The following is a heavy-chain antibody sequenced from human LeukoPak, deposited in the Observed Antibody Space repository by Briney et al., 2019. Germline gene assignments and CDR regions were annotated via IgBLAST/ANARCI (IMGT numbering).Heavy chain of an antibody. Sequence: SETLSLTCSVSGDSISYFYWSWIRQAAGKGLEWIGRIYTSGSTNYNPSLKSRVTISVDTSKNQFSLKLSSVTAADTAVYYCALDRRGRELFDIWGQGTLVTVSS. CDR3: ALDRRGRELFDI. V-gene: IGHV4-4*07. J-gene: IGHJ3*02. CDR1: GDSISYFY. CDR2: IYTSGST. D-gene: IGHD1-26*01.